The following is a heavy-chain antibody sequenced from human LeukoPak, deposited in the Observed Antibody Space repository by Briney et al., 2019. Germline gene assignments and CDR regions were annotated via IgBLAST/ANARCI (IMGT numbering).Heavy chain of an antibody. Sequence: GASVRVSCKGSGGTFSSYAISWGREAPGEGGERVGGIIPIFGTANYAQKFQARVTIPADESTTTPYMELSSLRSEDTAVYYCARDYSSSSGGWFDPWGQGTLVTVSS. V-gene: IGHV1-69*13. CDR1: GGTFSSYA. J-gene: IGHJ5*02. CDR2: IIPIFGTA. CDR3: ARDYSSSSGGWFDP. D-gene: IGHD6-6*01.